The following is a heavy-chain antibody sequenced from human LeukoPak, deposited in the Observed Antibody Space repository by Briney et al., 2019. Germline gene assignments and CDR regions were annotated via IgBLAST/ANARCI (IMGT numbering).Heavy chain of an antibody. J-gene: IGHJ3*02. CDR3: ARDRGTSFQLDIPYAFDI. Sequence: KASETLSLTCTVSGGSISSSSYYWGWIRQPPGKGLEWIGSIYYSGNTYYNPSLKSRVNISVDTSKNQISLKLSSVTAADTAVYYCARDRGTSFQLDIPYAFDIWGQGTMVTVSS. D-gene: IGHD2-2*01. CDR1: GGSISSSSYY. CDR2: IYYSGNT. V-gene: IGHV4-39*02.